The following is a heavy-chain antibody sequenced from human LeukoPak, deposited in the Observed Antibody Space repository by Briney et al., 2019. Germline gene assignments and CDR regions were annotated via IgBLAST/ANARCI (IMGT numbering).Heavy chain of an antibody. Sequence: SETLSLTCGVYGGSFSGYYWSWIRQPPGKGLEWIGEINHSGSTNYNPSLKSRVTMSVDTSKNQFSLKLSSVTAADTAVYYCARDGSSWEGVDYWGQGTLVTVSS. V-gene: IGHV4-34*01. J-gene: IGHJ4*02. CDR3: ARDGSSWEGVDY. CDR1: GGSFSGYY. CDR2: INHSGST. D-gene: IGHD6-13*01.